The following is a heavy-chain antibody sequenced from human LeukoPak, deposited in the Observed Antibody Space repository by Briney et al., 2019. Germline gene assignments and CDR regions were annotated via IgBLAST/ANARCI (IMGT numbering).Heavy chain of an antibody. CDR3: AKEWSSGWHDLYYFDY. J-gene: IGHJ4*02. CDR2: ISYDGSNK. Sequence: GRSLRLSCAASGFTFSSYGMHWVRQAPGKGLEWVAVISYDGSNKYYADSVKGRFTISRDNSKNTLYLQMNSLRAEDTAVYYCAKEWSSGWHDLYYFDYWGQGTLVTVSS. V-gene: IGHV3-30*18. D-gene: IGHD6-19*01. CDR1: GFTFSSYG.